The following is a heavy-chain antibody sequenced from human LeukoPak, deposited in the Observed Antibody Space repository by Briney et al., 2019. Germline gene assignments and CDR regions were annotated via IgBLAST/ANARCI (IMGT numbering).Heavy chain of an antibody. CDR2: IKPDGSDT. J-gene: IGHJ4*02. D-gene: IGHD5-12*01. CDR1: GFTFTTHW. Sequence: GGCLRLSCGASGFTFTTHWIHWVRQAPGKGLVWVSRIKPDGSDTNYADSVKGRFTISRDNAKNTVYLQMNSLRAEDTAVYYCARGKYGGYFIDYWGQGTLVTVSS. V-gene: IGHV3-74*01. CDR3: ARGKYGGYFIDY.